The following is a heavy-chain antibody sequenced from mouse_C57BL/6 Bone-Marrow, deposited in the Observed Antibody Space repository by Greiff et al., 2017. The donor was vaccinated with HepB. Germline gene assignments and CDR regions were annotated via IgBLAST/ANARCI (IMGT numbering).Heavy chain of an antibody. CDR3: ARGLITTSRGYYFDY. CDR2: ISYSGST. D-gene: IGHD1-1*01. CDR1: GYSITSDY. V-gene: IGHV3-8*01. J-gene: IGHJ2*01. Sequence: DVKLQESGPGLAKPSQTLSLTCSVTGYSITSDYWNWIRKFPGNKLEYMGYISYSGSTYYNPSLKRRISITRDTSKNQYYLQLNSVTTEDTAPYYCARGLITTSRGYYFDYWGQGTTLTVSS.